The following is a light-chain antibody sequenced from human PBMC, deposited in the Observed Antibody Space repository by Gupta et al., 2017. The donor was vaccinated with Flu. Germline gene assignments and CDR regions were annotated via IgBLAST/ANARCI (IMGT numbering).Light chain of an antibody. CDR3: CSDACSNTLL. Sequence: QSALTQPPSASGSPGQSVTISCTGTSSDVGGYDYVSWYQHHPGKAPKLMIYDVVRRPSGVPDRFSGSKSGNTASLTVSGLQAEDEADYYCCSDACSNTLLFGGGTKLTVL. CDR2: DVV. J-gene: IGLJ2*01. CDR1: SSDVGGYDY. V-gene: IGLV2-8*01.